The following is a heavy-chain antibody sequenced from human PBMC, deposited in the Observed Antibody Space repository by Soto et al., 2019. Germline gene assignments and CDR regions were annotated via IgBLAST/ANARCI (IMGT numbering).Heavy chain of an antibody. J-gene: IGHJ4*02. CDR2: IYSIGST. CDR3: ARKSASLFDY. CDR1: GGSVSSGSYY. V-gene: IGHV4-61*01. Sequence: ASETLSLTCTVSGGSVSSGSYYWSWIRQPPGKGLEWIGYIYSIGSTNYSPSLKSRVTISVDTSKNQFSLKLRSVTAADTAAYYCARKSASLFDYWGQGTLVTVSS. D-gene: IGHD3-3*01.